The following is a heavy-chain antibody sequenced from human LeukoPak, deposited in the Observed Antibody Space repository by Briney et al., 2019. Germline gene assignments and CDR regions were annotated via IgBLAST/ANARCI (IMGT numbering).Heavy chain of an antibody. CDR3: AREVAVAGKIN. CDR2: ISSSSSYI. D-gene: IGHD6-19*01. J-gene: IGHJ4*02. Sequence: GGSLRLSCAASGFTFSSYSMNWVRQAPGKGLEWVSSISSSSSYIYYADPVKGRFTISRDNAKNSLYLQMNSLRAEDTAVYYCAREVAVAGKINWGQGTLVTVSS. V-gene: IGHV3-21*01. CDR1: GFTFSSYS.